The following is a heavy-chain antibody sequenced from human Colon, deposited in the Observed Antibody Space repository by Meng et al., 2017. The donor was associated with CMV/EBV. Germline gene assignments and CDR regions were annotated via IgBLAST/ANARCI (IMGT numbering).Heavy chain of an antibody. J-gene: IGHJ4*02. CDR1: GGSISDYY. Sequence: SETLSLTCTVSGGSISDYYWTWIRQPPGKGLEWIGYVYKTGGTYYNPSLKSRVNISVDTSKNQFSLKLSSVTAADTAVYYCARSRLGDILTGYLYYFDYWGQGALVTSPQ. CDR2: VYKTGGT. CDR3: ARSRLGDILTGYLYYFDY. D-gene: IGHD3-9*01. V-gene: IGHV4-59*01.